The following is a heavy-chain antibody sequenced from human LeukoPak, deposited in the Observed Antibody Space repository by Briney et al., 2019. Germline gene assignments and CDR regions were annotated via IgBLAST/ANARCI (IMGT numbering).Heavy chain of an antibody. CDR3: ARAPANYYDSKGFDY. CDR2: IYYSGST. Sequence: SETLSLTCTVSGGSISGFYWSWIRQPPGKGLEWIGYIYYSGSTNYNPSLKSRVTMSVDTSKNQFSLKLSSVTAADTAVYYCARAPANYYDSKGFDYWGQGTLVTVSS. D-gene: IGHD3-22*01. V-gene: IGHV4-59*01. CDR1: GGSISGFY. J-gene: IGHJ4*02.